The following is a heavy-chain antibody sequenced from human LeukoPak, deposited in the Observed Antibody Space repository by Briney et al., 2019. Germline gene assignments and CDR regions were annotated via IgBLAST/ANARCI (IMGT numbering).Heavy chain of an antibody. V-gene: IGHV3-49*04. Sequence: PARSLTLSCTASGFTFGDYAMSWVRQAPGKGLEWVGFIRSKASGRTTEYAASVKGRFTISRDDSKSIAYLQMNSLKTEDTAVYYCTRDLGTRGFDYWGQGTLVTVSS. CDR2: IRSKASGRTT. CDR1: GFTFGDYA. J-gene: IGHJ4*02. CDR3: TRDLGTRGFDY. D-gene: IGHD3-16*01.